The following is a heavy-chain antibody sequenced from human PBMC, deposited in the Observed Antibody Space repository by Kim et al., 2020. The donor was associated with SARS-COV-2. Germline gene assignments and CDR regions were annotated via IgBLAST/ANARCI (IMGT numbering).Heavy chain of an antibody. V-gene: IGHV3-23*01. CDR3: GLMIAVEWAFDT. CDR2: T. J-gene: IGHJ3*02. D-gene: IGHD3-3*01. Sequence: TNYADPGKYRFTISRDKSKNTLDLKMNSLRAEDTAVYYCGLMIAVEWAFDTWGQGTMVTVYS.